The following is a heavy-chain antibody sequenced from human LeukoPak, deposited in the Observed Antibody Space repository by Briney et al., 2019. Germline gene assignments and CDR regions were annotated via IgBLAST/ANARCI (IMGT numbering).Heavy chain of an antibody. CDR2: LYGGGSA. Sequence: GGSLRLSCAASGFTVSRNYMTWVRQAPGKGLEWVSVLYGGGSAYYADSVEGRFTISRDNSKNTLSLQMNNLRTEDTAVYYCARGDSVYDYPYYYYLDVWGTGTPVSVSS. V-gene: IGHV3-66*02. J-gene: IGHJ6*03. D-gene: IGHD5/OR15-5a*01. CDR3: ARGDSVYDYPYYYYLDV. CDR1: GFTVSRNY.